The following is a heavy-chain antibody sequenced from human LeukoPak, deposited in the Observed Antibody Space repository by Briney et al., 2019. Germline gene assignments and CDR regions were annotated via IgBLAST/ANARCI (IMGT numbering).Heavy chain of an antibody. J-gene: IGHJ6*03. CDR3: ARLSAYYYGSYFYYYMDV. CDR2: IRQDESER. Sequence: GSLRLSCEGSGFSFSSYWMTWVRQLPGKGPEWVANIRQDESERYFADSVKGRFTISRDNAKKSAYLHMSSLRAEDTALYYCARLSAYYYGSYFYYYMDVWGKGTTVTVSS. D-gene: IGHD3-10*01. CDR1: GFSFSSYW. V-gene: IGHV3-7*01.